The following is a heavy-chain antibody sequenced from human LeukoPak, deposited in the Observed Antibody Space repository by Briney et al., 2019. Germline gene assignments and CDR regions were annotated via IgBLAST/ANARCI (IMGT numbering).Heavy chain of an antibody. CDR2: IYYSGST. CDR3: ARVYSSGWYADWYFDL. CDR1: GGSISSYY. J-gene: IGHJ2*01. D-gene: IGHD6-19*01. V-gene: IGHV4-59*01. Sequence: PSETLSLTCTVSGGSISSYYWSWIRQPPGKGLEWIGDIYYSGSTNYNPSLKSRVTISVDTSNNQFSLKLSSVTAADTAVYYCARVYSSGWYADWYFDLWGRGTLVTVSS.